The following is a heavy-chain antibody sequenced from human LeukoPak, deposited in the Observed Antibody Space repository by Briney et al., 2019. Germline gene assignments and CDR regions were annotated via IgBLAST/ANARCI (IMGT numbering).Heavy chain of an antibody. V-gene: IGHV4-39*07. D-gene: IGHD3-10*01. CDR2: IYYSGST. Sequence: SETLSLTCTVSGVSISSSSYYWGWIRQPPGKGLEWIGNIYYSGSTYYNPSLKSRVTFSVDTSKNQFSLKLSSVTAADTAVYYCARFPLYGLIVSAFDYWGQGTLVTVSS. CDR3: ARFPLYGLIVSAFDY. CDR1: GVSISSSSYY. J-gene: IGHJ4*02.